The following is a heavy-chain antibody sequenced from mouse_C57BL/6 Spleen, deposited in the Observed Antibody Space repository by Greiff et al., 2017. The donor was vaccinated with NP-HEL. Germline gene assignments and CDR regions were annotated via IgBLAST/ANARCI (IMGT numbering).Heavy chain of an antibody. J-gene: IGHJ2*01. CDR3: ARSKYYYGGRYFGY. D-gene: IGHD1-2*01. Sequence: EVKLQESGPELVKPGASVKISCKASGYSFTDYNMNWVKQSNGKSLEWIGVINPNYGTTSYNQKFKGKATLTVDQSSSTAYMQLNSLTSEDSAVYYGARSKYYYGGRYFGYWGKGTTLTVAS. CDR2: INPNYGTT. V-gene: IGHV1-39*01. CDR1: GYSFTDYN.